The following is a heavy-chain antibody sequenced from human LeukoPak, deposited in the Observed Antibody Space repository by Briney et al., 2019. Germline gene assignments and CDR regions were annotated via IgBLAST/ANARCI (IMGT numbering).Heavy chain of an antibody. CDR3: ARDSYDSSGNYLDY. CDR1: GYIFIGQY. D-gene: IGHD3-22*01. CDR2: ISGYNDNT. Sequence: GASVKVSCKASGYIFIGQYMHWVRQAPGQGLEWMGWISGYNDNTNYAQKVQGRVTMTTDTSTSTAYMELRSLRSDDTAVYYCARDSYDSSGNYLDYWGQGTLVTVSS. V-gene: IGHV1-18*01. J-gene: IGHJ4*02.